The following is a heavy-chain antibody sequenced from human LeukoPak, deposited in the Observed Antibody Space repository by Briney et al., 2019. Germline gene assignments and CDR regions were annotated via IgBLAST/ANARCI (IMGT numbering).Heavy chain of an antibody. CDR3: ARGGEQWLVPGTYFDY. Sequence: PSETLSLTCAVYGGSFSGYYWCWIRQPPGKGLEWIGEINHSGSTNYNPSLKSRVTISVDTSKNQFSLKLSSVTAADTAVYYCARGGEQWLVPGTYFDYWGQGTLVTVSS. CDR1: GGSFSGYY. D-gene: IGHD6-19*01. J-gene: IGHJ4*02. CDR2: INHSGST. V-gene: IGHV4-34*01.